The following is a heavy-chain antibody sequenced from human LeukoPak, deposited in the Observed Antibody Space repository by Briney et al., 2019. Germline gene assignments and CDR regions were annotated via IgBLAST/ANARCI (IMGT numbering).Heavy chain of an antibody. D-gene: IGHD3-10*01. Sequence: PSETLSLTCTVSGGSISSYYWSWIRQPPGKGLEWIGYIYYSGSTNYNPSLKSRVTISVDTSKNQFSLKLSSVTAADTAVYYCARGVRVISYWGQGTLVTVSS. CDR1: GGSISSYY. J-gene: IGHJ4*02. CDR3: ARGVRVISY. V-gene: IGHV4-59*01. CDR2: IYYSGST.